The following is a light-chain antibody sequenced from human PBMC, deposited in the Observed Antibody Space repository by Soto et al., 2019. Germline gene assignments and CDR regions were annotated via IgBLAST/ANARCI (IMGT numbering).Light chain of an antibody. Sequence: EIVLTQSPATLSLSPGERATLSCRASQSVGSYLAWYQQKPGQAPRLLIYDASNRATGIPARFSGSGSGTDFTLTISSLEPEDFAVYYCQQRSNWPPLTFGQGTKVDTK. CDR1: QSVGSY. J-gene: IGKJ1*01. CDR2: DAS. V-gene: IGKV3-11*01. CDR3: QQRSNWPPLT.